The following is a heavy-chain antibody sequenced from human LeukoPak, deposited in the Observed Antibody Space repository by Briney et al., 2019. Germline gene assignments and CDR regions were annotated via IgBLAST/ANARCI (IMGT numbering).Heavy chain of an antibody. CDR2: ISGDGGGT. CDR1: GFTFSNWA. J-gene: IGHJ4*02. Sequence: PGGSLRLSCAASGFTFSNWAITWVRQAPGMGLEWVSSISGDGGGTYYADSVKGRFTVSRDNSKNTLSLQMNSLRAEDTAVYYCAREGVPGGLNWGQGSLVTVSS. V-gene: IGHV3-23*01. D-gene: IGHD2-8*02. CDR3: AREGVPGGLN.